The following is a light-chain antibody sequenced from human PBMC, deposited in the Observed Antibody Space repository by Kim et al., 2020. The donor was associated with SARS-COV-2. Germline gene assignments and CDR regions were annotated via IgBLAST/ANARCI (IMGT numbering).Light chain of an antibody. CDR1: SLRKYY. V-gene: IGLV3-19*01. J-gene: IGLJ2*01. CDR2: AKD. CDR3: SSRDSRGKVV. Sequence: SSELTQDPSVSVALGQTVRITCQGDSLRKYYATWYQQKPRQAPLLVFYAKDKRPSGVPDRFSGSTSGNTASLTITGAQASDEADYYCSSRDSRGKVVFGGGTKVTVL.